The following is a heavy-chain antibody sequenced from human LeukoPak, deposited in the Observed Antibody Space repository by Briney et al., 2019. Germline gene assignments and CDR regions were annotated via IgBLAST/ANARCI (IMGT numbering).Heavy chain of an antibody. J-gene: IGHJ5*02. D-gene: IGHD2-15*01. CDR1: GGSISSYY. CDR3: GRHQRYCRGVSCYPDWFDP. CDR2: IYSSGGT. Sequence: PSETLSLTCTVSGGSISSYYWSWIRQPPGKGLEWIGYIYSSGGTTYNPSVKSRVTMSVDTSKNQLSLKLTSVTAADTAVYHCGRHQRYCRGVSCYPDWFDPWGQGILVTVSS. V-gene: IGHV4-59*08.